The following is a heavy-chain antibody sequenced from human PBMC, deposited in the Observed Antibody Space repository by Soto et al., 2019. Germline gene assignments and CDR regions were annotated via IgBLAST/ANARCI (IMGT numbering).Heavy chain of an antibody. CDR1: GFTFSSYA. J-gene: IGHJ4*02. CDR2: ISGSGGST. D-gene: IGHD6-19*01. V-gene: IGHV3-23*01. CDR3: VVYSRGWYNVY. Sequence: GGSLRLSCAASGFTFSSYAMSWVRQAPGKGLEWVSAISGSGGSTYYADSVKGRFTISRDNSKNTLYLQMNSLRAEDTAVYYFVVYSRGWYNVYRGQGILVTVFS.